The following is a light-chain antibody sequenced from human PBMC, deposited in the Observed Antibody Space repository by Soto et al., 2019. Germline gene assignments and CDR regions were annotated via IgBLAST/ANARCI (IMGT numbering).Light chain of an antibody. CDR2: DSN. CDR3: GTWDTSLRAVV. CDR1: SSNIETRY. J-gene: IGLJ2*01. Sequence: SVLTQPPSVSAAPGQKVTISCSGSSSNIETRYVSWYQQLPKTAPKLLIYDSNKRPSGIPDRFSGSKSGTSATLVITGLQTGDEADYYCGTWDTSLRAVVFGGGTKLTVL. V-gene: IGLV1-51*01.